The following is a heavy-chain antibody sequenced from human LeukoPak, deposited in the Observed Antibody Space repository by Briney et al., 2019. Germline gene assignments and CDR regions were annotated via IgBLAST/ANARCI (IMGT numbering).Heavy chain of an antibody. J-gene: IGHJ5*01. V-gene: IGHV4-59*01. CDR2: IHNSGNT. Sequence: PETLSLTCTVSGGSISSYYWSWIRQPPGKGLEWIGHIHNSGNTNYNPSLKSRVTLSVGTSKNQFSLKLSSVTAADTAVYYCAREGTTGRNLNWFDSWGQGTLVTVSS. CDR3: AREGTTGRNLNWFDS. D-gene: IGHD1-1*01. CDR1: GGSISSYY.